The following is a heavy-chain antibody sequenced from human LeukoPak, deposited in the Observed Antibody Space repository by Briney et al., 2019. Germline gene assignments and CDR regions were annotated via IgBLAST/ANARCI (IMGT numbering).Heavy chain of an antibody. D-gene: IGHD2-15*01. Sequence: SETLSLTCTVSGGSISSYYWSWIRQPPGKGLEWIGYIYYSGSTNYNPSLKSRVTISVDTSKNQFSLKLSSVTAADTAVYYCARDVDFYSYYMDVWGKGTTVTVSS. J-gene: IGHJ6*03. CDR3: ARDVDFYSYYMDV. CDR2: IYYSGST. CDR1: GGSISSYY. V-gene: IGHV4-59*01.